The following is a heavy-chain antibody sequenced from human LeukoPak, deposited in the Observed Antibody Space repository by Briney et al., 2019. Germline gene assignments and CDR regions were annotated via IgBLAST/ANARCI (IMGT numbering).Heavy chain of an antibody. CDR3: AKDGGYSGTKTLDY. V-gene: IGHV3-30*02. CDR2: IRYDGSNK. CDR1: GFTFSSYG. Sequence: GGSLRLSCAASGFTFSSYGMHWVRQAPGKGLERVAFIRYDGSNKYYADSVKGRFTISRDNSKNTLYLQMNSLRAEDTAVYCCAKDGGYSGTKTLDYWGQGTLVTVSS. D-gene: IGHD1-26*01. J-gene: IGHJ4*02.